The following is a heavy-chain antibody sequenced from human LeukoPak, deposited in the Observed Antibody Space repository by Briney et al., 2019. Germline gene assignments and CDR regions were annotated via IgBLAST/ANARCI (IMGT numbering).Heavy chain of an antibody. D-gene: IGHD3-22*01. Sequence: GGSLRLSCAASGFTFDDYAMHWVRQAPGKGLEWVSGISWNSGSIGYADSVKGRFTISRDNAKNSLYLQMNSLRAEDTALYYCAKELPGGTYYYDSSGPEGFDYWGQGTLVTVSS. CDR2: ISWNSGSI. J-gene: IGHJ4*02. CDR1: GFTFDDYA. V-gene: IGHV3-9*01. CDR3: AKELPGGTYYYDSSGPEGFDY.